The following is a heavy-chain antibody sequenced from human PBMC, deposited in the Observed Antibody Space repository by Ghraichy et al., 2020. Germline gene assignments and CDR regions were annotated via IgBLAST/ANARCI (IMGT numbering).Heavy chain of an antibody. Sequence: GGSLRLSCVASGFTFSSYTMNCVRQAPGKGLEWVSYISSSGSTIYYADSVKGRFTISRDNAKNSLYLQMNSLRDEDTAVYFCAKEAVTGTYNWFDSWGQGTLVTVSS. CDR1: GFTFSSYT. CDR2: ISSSGSTI. D-gene: IGHD6-19*01. J-gene: IGHJ5*01. CDR3: AKEAVTGTYNWFDS. V-gene: IGHV3-48*02.